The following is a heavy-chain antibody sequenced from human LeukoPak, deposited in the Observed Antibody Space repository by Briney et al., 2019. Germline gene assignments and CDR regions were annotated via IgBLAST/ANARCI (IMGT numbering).Heavy chain of an antibody. CDR1: GYTXINYY. V-gene: IGHV1-46*01. CDR3: ARELGYTQGSHFDY. J-gene: IGHJ4*02. CDR2: INPSGGGT. Sequence: ASVKVSCKASGYTXINYYMHWVRQAPGQGLEWMGIINPSGGGTTYAQKFQGRVAMTSDTSTSTFYMELSSLRSEDTAMYYCARELGYTQGSHFDYWGQGSQVTVSS. D-gene: IGHD5-18*01.